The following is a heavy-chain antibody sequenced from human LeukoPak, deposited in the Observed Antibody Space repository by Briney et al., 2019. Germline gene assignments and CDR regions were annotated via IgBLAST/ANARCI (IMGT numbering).Heavy chain of an antibody. Sequence: GGSLRLSCAASGFTFSSYWMHWVRQAPGKGLVWVSRINGDGSSTTYVDSVMGRFTISRDNAKNTLYLQMNSVRAEDTAVYYCARGLDPWGQGTLVTVSS. V-gene: IGHV3-74*01. CDR1: GFTFSSYW. CDR2: INGDGSST. CDR3: ARGLDP. J-gene: IGHJ5*02.